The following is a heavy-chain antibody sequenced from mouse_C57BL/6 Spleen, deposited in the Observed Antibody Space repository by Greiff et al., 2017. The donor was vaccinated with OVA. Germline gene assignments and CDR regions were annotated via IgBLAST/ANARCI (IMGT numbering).Heavy chain of an antibody. CDR3: ARDTTVVDV. D-gene: IGHD1-1*01. V-gene: IGHV1-59*01. CDR1: GYTFTSYW. CDR2: IDPSDSYT. Sequence: VQLQQPGAELVRPGTSVKLSCKASGYTFTSYWMHWVKQRPGQGLEWIGVIDPSDSYTNYNQKFKGKATLTVDTSSSTAYMQLSSLTSEDSAVYYCARDTTVVDVWGTGTTVTVSS. J-gene: IGHJ1*03.